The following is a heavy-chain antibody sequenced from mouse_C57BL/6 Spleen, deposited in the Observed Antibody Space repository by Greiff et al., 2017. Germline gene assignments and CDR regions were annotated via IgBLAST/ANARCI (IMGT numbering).Heavy chain of an antibody. V-gene: IGHV5-16*01. CDR3: ARGDSSGYVPWFAY. CDR1: GFTFSDYY. J-gene: IGHJ3*01. Sequence: EVQLQESEGGLVQPGSSMKLSCTASGFTFSDYYMAWVRQVPEKGLEWVANINYDGSSTYYLDSLKSRFIISRDNAKNILYLQMSSLKSEDTATYYCARGDSSGYVPWFAYWGQGTLVTVSA. D-gene: IGHD3-2*02. CDR2: INYDGSST.